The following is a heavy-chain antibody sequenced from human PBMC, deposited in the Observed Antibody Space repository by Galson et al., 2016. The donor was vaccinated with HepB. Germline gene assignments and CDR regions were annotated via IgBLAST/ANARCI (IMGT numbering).Heavy chain of an antibody. CDR1: GYSFTGYY. D-gene: IGHD5-12*01. V-gene: IGHV1-46*03. J-gene: IGHJ3*02. Sequence: SCKAPGYSFTGYYMHWVRPAPGQGLEWMGMINPSGGSTTYTQKFLGRVTMTRDMSTSTVYMELRSLRSEDTAVYYCARVKWLRSPFDMWGQGTMVTVSS. CDR3: ARVKWLRSPFDM. CDR2: INPSGGST.